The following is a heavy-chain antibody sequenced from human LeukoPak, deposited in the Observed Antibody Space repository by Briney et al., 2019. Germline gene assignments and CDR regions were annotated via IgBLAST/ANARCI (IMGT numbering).Heavy chain of an antibody. Sequence: GGSLRLSCAASGFTFSSYAMSWVRQAPGKGLEWVSAISGSGGSTYYADSVKGRFTISRDNSKNTLYLQMNSLRAEDTAVYYCASKTTVATSAYWGQGTLVTVSS. V-gene: IGHV3-23*01. CDR2: ISGSGGST. J-gene: IGHJ4*01. D-gene: IGHD4-23*01. CDR1: GFTFSSYA. CDR3: ASKTTVATSAY.